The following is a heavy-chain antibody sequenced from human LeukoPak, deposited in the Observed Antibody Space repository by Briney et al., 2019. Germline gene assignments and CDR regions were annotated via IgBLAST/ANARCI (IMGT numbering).Heavy chain of an antibody. D-gene: IGHD3-22*01. V-gene: IGHV1-46*01. CDR2: INPSGGST. CDR3: ARVSSSSGYYGSDAFDI. CDR1: GYTFTNYY. J-gene: IGHJ3*02. Sequence: GASVKVSCKASGYTFTNYYIHWVRQAPGQGLKWMGIINPSGGSTSYAQKFQGRVTMTRDTSTSTVYMELSSLRSEDTAVYYCARVSSSSGYYGSDAFDIWGQGTMVTVSS.